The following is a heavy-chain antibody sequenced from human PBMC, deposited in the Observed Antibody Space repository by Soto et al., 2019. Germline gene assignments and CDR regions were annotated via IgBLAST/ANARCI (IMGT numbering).Heavy chain of an antibody. CDR1: GFTFSSYN. D-gene: IGHD3-16*02. J-gene: IGHJ5*01. Sequence: PGGSLRLSCGASGFTFSSYNMHWVRQAPGKGLEWVAVISYDGTNKYYVDSVKGRFTISRDNSKNTLSLLMNSLRAEDTAVYYCARENDYVWGSYRLNWFDSWGQGTLVTVSS. V-gene: IGHV3-30*03. CDR2: ISYDGTNK. CDR3: ARENDYVWGSYRLNWFDS.